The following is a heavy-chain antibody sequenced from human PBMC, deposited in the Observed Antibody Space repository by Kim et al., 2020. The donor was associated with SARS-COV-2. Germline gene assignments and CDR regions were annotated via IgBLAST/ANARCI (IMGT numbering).Heavy chain of an antibody. D-gene: IGHD6-19*01. Sequence: NYAQKFQGRVTMTRDTSISTAYMELSRLRSDDTAVYYCATRYSSGWYIDYWGQGTLVTVSS. CDR3: ATRYSSGWYIDY. V-gene: IGHV1-2*02. J-gene: IGHJ4*02.